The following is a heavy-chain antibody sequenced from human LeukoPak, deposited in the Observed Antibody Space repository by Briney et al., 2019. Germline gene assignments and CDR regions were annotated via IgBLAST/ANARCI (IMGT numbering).Heavy chain of an antibody. V-gene: IGHV3-7*01. CDR3: ASGGHLDY. Sequence: GGSLRLSCAVSGLSFSGFWMSWVRQAPGKGQEWVANINENGAERNYVDSVKGRFTISRDNAKNSLSLQMDSLRAEDTAVYYCASGGHLDYWGQGTLVTVSS. CDR1: GLSFSGFW. CDR2: INENGAER. J-gene: IGHJ4*02.